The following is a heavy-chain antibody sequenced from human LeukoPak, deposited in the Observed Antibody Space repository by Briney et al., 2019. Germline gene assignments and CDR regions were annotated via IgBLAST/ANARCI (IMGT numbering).Heavy chain of an antibody. D-gene: IGHD4-17*01. CDR1: GGSISSSSYF. CDR3: ARQMNTVTADY. CDR2: IFYSGST. V-gene: IGHV4-39*01. J-gene: IGHJ4*02. Sequence: SGTLSLTCTVSGGSISSSSYFWGWIRKPPGKGLEWIGSIFYSGSTYYNPSLNSRVTISIDTSKNQFSLRLSSVTAADTAVYYCARQMNTVTADYWGQGTLVTVSS.